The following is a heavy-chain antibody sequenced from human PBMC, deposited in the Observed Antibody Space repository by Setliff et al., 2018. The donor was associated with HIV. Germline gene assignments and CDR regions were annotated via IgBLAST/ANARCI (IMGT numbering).Heavy chain of an antibody. D-gene: IGHD6-19*01. V-gene: IGHV4-38-2*02. Sequence: SETLSLTCTVSGYSISSGYCWGWIRQPPGKGLEWIGSIYQTGSTNYNPSLKSRVTVSLDMSKNQFSLKLTSVTAADTAVYYCGRQAWDHQSSGYFVDYWGQGTLVTVSS. CDR3: GRQAWDHQSSGYFVDY. CDR2: IYQTGST. J-gene: IGHJ4*02. CDR1: GYSISSGYC.